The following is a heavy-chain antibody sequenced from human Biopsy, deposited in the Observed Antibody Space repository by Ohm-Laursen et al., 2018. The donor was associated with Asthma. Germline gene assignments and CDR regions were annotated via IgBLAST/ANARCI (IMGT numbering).Heavy chain of an antibody. D-gene: IGHD5-12*01. CDR1: GDSFSNYA. Sequence: YSVKVSCKASGDSFSNYAISWVRQAPGQGLEWMGRLIPVLGTPDHAQMFEGRVTITADESTSTAYMELSSLSSEDTAVYYCARGYSGSDRIVYYYSGLEVWGQGTTVTVSS. J-gene: IGHJ6*02. CDR3: ARGYSGSDRIVYYYSGLEV. CDR2: LIPVLGTP. V-gene: IGHV1-69*11.